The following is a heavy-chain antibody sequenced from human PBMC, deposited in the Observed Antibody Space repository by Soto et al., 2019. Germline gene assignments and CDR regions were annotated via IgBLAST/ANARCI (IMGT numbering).Heavy chain of an antibody. V-gene: IGHV1-2*02. CDR3: ARTDILTIFGEARDY. CDR2: INPNSGGT. J-gene: IGHJ4*02. CDR1: GYTFTGYY. Sequence: ASVKVSCKASGYTFTGYYMHWVRQAPGQGLEWMGWINPNSGGTNYAQKFQGRATMTRDTSISTAYMELSRLRSDDTAVYYCARTDILTIFGEARDYWGQGTLVTVSS. D-gene: IGHD3-3*01.